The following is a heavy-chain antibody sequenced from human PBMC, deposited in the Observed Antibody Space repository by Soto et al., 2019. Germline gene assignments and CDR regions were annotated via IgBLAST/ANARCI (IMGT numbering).Heavy chain of an antibody. CDR1: GYTFTSYG. CDR3: ARSLPGSSWFDP. V-gene: IGHV1-18*04. J-gene: IGHJ5*02. D-gene: IGHD3-9*01. CDR2: ISAYNGNT. Sequence: XSVKVSCKASGYTFTSYGISWVRQAPGQGLEWMGWISAYNGNTNYAQKLQGRVTMTTDTSTSTAYMELRSLRSEDTAVYYCARSLPGSSWFDPWGQGALVTVSS.